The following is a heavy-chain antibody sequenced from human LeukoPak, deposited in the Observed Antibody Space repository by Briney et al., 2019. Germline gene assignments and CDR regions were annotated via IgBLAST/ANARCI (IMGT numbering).Heavy chain of an antibody. Sequence: PGGSLRLSCAASGFTFSSYGIHWVRQAPGKGLEWVAFIRNDARNKYYADSVKGRFTISRDNIKNSLYLQMNSLRAEDTAFYYCAKSGRYYYDSSAYPGLDYWGQGTLVTVSS. CDR3: AKSGRYYYDSSAYPGLDY. CDR1: GFTFSSYG. CDR2: IRNDARNK. V-gene: IGHV3-30*02. J-gene: IGHJ4*02. D-gene: IGHD3-22*01.